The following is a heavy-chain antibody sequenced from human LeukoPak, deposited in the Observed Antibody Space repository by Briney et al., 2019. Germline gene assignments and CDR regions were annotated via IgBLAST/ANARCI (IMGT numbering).Heavy chain of an antibody. CDR2: ISWDGSST. V-gene: IGHV3-43*01. CDR1: LFTFADYT. CDR3: TTDIPTSSAYSYHSYMDV. D-gene: IGHD5-24*01. Sequence: PGGPLRHSCAPHLFTFADYTMPSVPHAPGRRLERASPISWDGSSTYYAESVTDQFTIYRHHSHNSLYQQMHSLRTEDTAFHYYTTDIPTSSAYSYHSYMDVWGKGTTVTVSS. J-gene: IGHJ6*03.